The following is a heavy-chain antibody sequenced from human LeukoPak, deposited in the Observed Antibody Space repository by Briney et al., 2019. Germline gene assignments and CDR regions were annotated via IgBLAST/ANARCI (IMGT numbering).Heavy chain of an antibody. V-gene: IGHV3-21*01. CDR3: ARDRYCSGGSCYRGFDY. CDR1: GFTFSSYS. D-gene: IGHD2-15*01. CDR2: ISSSSSYI. Sequence: PGGSLRLSCAASGFTFSSYSMNWARQAPGKGLEWVSSISSSSSYIYYADSVKGRFTISRDNAKNSLYLQMNSLRAEDTAVYYCARDRYCSGGSCYRGFDYWGQGTLVTVSS. J-gene: IGHJ4*02.